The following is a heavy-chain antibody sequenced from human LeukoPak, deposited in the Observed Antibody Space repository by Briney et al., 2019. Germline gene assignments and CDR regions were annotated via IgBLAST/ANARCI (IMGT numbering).Heavy chain of an antibody. D-gene: IGHD2-8*01. CDR1: GFTFSSYA. V-gene: IGHV3-23*01. J-gene: IGHJ6*02. CDR3: AKCHGLHQYYYYCIDV. CDR2: ISGSGGST. Sequence: GGSLRLSCAASGFTFSSYAMSWVRQAPGKGLEWVSAISGSGGSTYYADSVKGRFTISRDNSKNTLYLQMNSLRAEDTAVYYCAKCHGLHQYYYYCIDVWGQGTTVTVSS.